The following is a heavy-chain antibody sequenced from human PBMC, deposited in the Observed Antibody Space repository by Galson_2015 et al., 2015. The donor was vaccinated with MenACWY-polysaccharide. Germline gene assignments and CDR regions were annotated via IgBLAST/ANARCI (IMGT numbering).Heavy chain of an antibody. Sequence: SLRLSCAAAGIRFSGYGMHWVRQAPGKGLEWVAVIQYDGTNKVYADSVKGRFTISRDNSRNTLYLEMNSLRAEDTAVYYCAREGSRIVFRAVDTWGQGTMVTVSS. CDR3: AREGSRIVFRAVDT. J-gene: IGHJ3*02. V-gene: IGHV3-33*01. CDR1: GIRFSGYG. CDR2: IQYDGTNK. D-gene: IGHD2-15*01.